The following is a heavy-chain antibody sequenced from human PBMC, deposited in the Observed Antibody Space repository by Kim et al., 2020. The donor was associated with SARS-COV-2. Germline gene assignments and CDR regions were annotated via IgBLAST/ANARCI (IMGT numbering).Heavy chain of an antibody. CDR1: GGSFSGYY. CDR3: ARGPGGGLETNRYYYYGMGV. J-gene: IGHJ6*02. CDR2: INHSGST. V-gene: IGHV4-34*01. Sequence: SETLSLTCAVYGGSFSGYYWSWIRQPPGKGLEWIGEINHSGSTNYNPSLKSRVTISVDTSKNQFSLKLSSVTAADTAVYYCARGPGGGLETNRYYYYGMGVWGQGTTVTVSS. D-gene: IGHD3-16*01.